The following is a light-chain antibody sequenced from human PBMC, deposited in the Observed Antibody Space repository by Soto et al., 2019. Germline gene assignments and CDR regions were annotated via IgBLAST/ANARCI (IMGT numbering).Light chain of an antibody. CDR3: SSYTSSSTL. Sequence: QSVLTQPASVSGSPGQSITISCTGTSSDVGGYKFVSWYQQHPGKAPKLMIYEVSDRPSGISSRFSGSKSGNTASLTISGLQTEDEADYYCSSYTSSSTLFGTGTKLTVL. CDR2: EVS. V-gene: IGLV2-14*01. CDR1: SSDVGGYKF. J-gene: IGLJ1*01.